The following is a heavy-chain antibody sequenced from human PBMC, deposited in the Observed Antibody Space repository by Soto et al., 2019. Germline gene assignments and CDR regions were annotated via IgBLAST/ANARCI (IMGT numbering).Heavy chain of an antibody. CDR3: ARGLDYGDYLDS. J-gene: IGHJ4*02. CDR1: GYTFTGSY. Sequence: ASVKVTCEATGYTFTGSYMHWVRQAPGKGLEWMGWIIPISGGTNYAQKFQGWVTMTRDTSISTGYMELSRLRSDDTAVYYCARGLDYGDYLDSWCQGTPVTVSS. CDR2: IIPISGGT. V-gene: IGHV1-2*04. D-gene: IGHD4-17*01.